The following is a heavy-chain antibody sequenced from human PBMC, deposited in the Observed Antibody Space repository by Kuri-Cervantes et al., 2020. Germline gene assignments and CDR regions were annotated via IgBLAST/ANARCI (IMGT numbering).Heavy chain of an antibody. J-gene: IGHJ4*02. CDR2: ISSSSSTI. D-gene: IGHD2-15*01. V-gene: IGHV3-48*01. CDR3: ARDGRYCSGGNCYSGFDY. CDR1: GFTFSSYS. Sequence: GESLKISCAASGFTFSSYSMNWVRQAPGKGLEWVSYISSSSSTIYYADSVKGRFTISRDNAENSLYLQMNSLRAEDTAVYYCARDGRYCSGGNCYSGFDYWGQGTLVTVSS.